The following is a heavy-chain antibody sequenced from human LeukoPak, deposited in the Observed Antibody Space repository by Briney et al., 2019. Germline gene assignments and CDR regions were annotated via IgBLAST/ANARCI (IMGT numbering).Heavy chain of an antibody. V-gene: IGHV4-61*02. CDR1: GGSISSGSYY. J-gene: IGHJ6*03. D-gene: IGHD6-19*01. CDR2: IYTSGST. CDR3: ARDEWLGGRYYMDV. Sequence: KPSETLSLTCTVSGGSISSGSYYWSWIRQPAGKGLEWIGRIYTSGSTNYNPSLKSRVTISVDTSKNQFSLKLSSVTAADTAVYYCARDEWLGGRYYMDVWGKGTTVTISS.